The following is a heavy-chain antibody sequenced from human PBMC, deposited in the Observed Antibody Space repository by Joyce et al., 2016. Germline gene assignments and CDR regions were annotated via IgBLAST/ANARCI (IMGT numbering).Heavy chain of an antibody. CDR1: GYSFTSYW. V-gene: IGHV5-10-1*03. Sequence: EVQLVQSGAEVKKTGESLRISCKGSGYSFTSYWSNWVRQMPGKGLEWMGRIDPLDSDTNYSPSFQDHVTIAADKSISTAYLQWGSLKASDTGIYYCVRHAEYWGQGTLVTVSS. CDR3: VRHAEY. CDR2: IDPLDSDT. J-gene: IGHJ4*02.